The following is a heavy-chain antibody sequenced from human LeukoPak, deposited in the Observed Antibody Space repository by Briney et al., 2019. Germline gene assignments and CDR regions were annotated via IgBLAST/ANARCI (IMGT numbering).Heavy chain of an antibody. Sequence: SETLSLTCTVSGGSISSSTYYWGWIRQPPGKGLEWIGSIYYSGSTYYNPSLKSRVTISVDTSKNQFSLKLSSVTAADTAVCFCASLYCSGGICYSGLGSADYWGRGTLVTVSS. CDR2: IYYSGST. CDR1: GGSISSSTYY. J-gene: IGHJ4*02. V-gene: IGHV4-39*01. D-gene: IGHD2-15*01. CDR3: ASLYCSGGICYSGLGSADY.